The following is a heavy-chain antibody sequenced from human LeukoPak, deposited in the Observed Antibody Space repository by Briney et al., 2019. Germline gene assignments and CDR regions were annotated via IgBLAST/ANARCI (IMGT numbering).Heavy chain of an antibody. CDR2: ISSSSSYI. D-gene: IGHD3-10*01. CDR3: ARVGDHYGSGSYDYGYYYYYGMDV. CDR1: GFTFSSYS. V-gene: IGHV3-21*01. Sequence: GGSLRLSCAASGFTFSSYSMNWVRQAPGKGLEWVSSISSSSSYIYYADSVKGRFTISRDNAKNSLYLQMNSLRAEDTAVYCCARVGDHYGSGSYDYGYYYYYGMDVWGQGTTVTVSS. J-gene: IGHJ6*02.